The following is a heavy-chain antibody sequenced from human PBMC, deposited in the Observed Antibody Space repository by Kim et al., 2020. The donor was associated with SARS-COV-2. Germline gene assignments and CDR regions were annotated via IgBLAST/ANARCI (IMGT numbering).Heavy chain of an antibody. CDR3: ARVFDSLFDP. D-gene: IGHD3-9*01. CDR1: GGSISSGGYS. Sequence: SETLSLTCAVSGGSISSGGYSWSWIRQPPGKGLEWIGYIYHSGSTYYNPSLKSRVTISVDRSKNQFSLKLSSVTAADTAVYYCARVFDSLFDPWGQGTLGTVSS. CDR2: IYHSGST. V-gene: IGHV4-30-2*01. J-gene: IGHJ5*02.